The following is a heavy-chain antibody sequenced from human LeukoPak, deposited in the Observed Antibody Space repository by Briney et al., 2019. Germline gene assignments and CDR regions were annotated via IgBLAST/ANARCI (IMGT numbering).Heavy chain of an antibody. D-gene: IGHD3-3*01. CDR2: INPNSGGT. CDR1: GYTFTGYY. V-gene: IGHV1-2*06. CDR3: ARQDVFWSGYYSAGDY. J-gene: IGHJ4*02. Sequence: ASVKVSCKASGYTFTGYYMHWVRQAPGQGLEWMGRINPNSGGTNYAQKFQGRVTMTRDTSISTAYMELSRLRSDDTAVYYCARQDVFWSGYYSAGDYWGQGTLVTVSS.